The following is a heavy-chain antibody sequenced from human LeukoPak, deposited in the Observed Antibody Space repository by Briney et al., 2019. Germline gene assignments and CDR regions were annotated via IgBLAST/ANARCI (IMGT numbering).Heavy chain of an antibody. V-gene: IGHV4-61*02. CDR1: GGSISSGSYY. D-gene: IGHD2-21*01. CDR2: IYTSGST. Sequence: PSQTLSLTRTVSGGSISSGSYYWSWIRQPAGKGLEWIGRIYTSGSTNYNPSLKSRVTMSVDTSKNQFSLKLSSVTAADTAVYYCARTMRSYCGGDCYSDYYYYMDVWGKGTTVTVSS. CDR3: ARTMRSYCGGDCYSDYYYYMDV. J-gene: IGHJ6*03.